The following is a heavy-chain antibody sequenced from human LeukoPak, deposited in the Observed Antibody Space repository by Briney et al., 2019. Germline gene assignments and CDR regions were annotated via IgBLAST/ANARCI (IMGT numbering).Heavy chain of an antibody. CDR2: IYYSGST. D-gene: IGHD2-15*01. CDR1: GVSISSSSYY. CDR3: ARRYCSGGSCYSDNWFDP. V-gene: IGHV4-39*01. J-gene: IGHJ5*02. Sequence: SETLSLTCTVSGVSISSSSYYWGWIRQPPGKGLEWIGSIYYSGSTYYNPSLKSRVTISVDTSKNQFSLKLSSVTAADTAVYYCARRYCSGGSCYSDNWFDPWGQGTLVTVSS.